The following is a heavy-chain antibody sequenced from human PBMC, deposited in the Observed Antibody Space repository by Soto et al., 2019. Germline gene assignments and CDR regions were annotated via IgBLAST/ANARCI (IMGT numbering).Heavy chain of an antibody. CDR1: GYTFTSYG. V-gene: IGHV1-18*01. CDR2: ISAYNGNT. J-gene: IGHJ5*02. D-gene: IGHD6-13*01. Sequence: QVQLVQSGAEVKKPGASVKVSCKASGYTFTSYGISWVRQAPGQGLEWMGWISAYNGNTNYAQKLQSRVSMTTDTSTSTAYMELRSLRSNDTAVYYSAGQQLDDNWFDPWGQGTLVTLSS. CDR3: AGQQLDDNWFDP.